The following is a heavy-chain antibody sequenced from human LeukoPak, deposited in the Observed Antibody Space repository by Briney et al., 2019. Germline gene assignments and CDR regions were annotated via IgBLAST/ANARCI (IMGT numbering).Heavy chain of an antibody. CDR1: GFTFSSYA. Sequence: PGGSLRLSCAASGFTFSSYAMHWVRQAPGKGLEWVAVISYDGSNKYYADSVKGRFTISRDNSKNTLYLQMNSLRAEDTAVYYCARGHSSGYYGGYYFDYWGQGTLVTVSS. V-gene: IGHV3-30-3*01. D-gene: IGHD3-22*01. CDR3: ARGHSSGYYGGYYFDY. CDR2: ISYDGSNK. J-gene: IGHJ4*02.